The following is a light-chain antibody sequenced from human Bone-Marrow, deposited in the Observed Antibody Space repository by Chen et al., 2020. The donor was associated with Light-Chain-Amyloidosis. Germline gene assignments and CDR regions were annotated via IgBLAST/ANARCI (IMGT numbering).Light chain of an antibody. V-gene: IGLV3-21*02. CDR1: NIGTTS. Sequence: SYVLTQPSSVSVAPGQTATIACAGNNIGTTSVHWYQQTPGQAPLLVVYDDSDRPSWIPQRLSGSNSGNTATLTISRVEAGDDADYYCQVWDRSSDRPVFGRGTKLTVL. J-gene: IGLJ3*02. CDR3: QVWDRSSDRPV. CDR2: DDS.